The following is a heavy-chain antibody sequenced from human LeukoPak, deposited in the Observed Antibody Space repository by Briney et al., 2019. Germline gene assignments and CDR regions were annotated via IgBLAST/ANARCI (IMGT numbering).Heavy chain of an antibody. J-gene: IGHJ4*02. CDR1: GFTFSSYA. D-gene: IGHD3-10*01. V-gene: IGHV3-23*01. Sequence: PGGSLRLSCAASGFTFSSYAMMWVRQSPEKGLEWVSSITGGGGGTYYADSVRGRFTISRDNSKNTLYLKMNSLRAEDTAVYFCVKGFVHPTYYFEYWGQGTLATVSS. CDR2: ITGGGGGT. CDR3: VKGFVHPTYYFEY.